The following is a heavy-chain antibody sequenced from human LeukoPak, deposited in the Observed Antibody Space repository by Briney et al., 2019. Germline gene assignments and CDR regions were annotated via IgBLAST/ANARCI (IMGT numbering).Heavy chain of an antibody. J-gene: IGHJ4*02. Sequence: GGSLRLSCVASGXTFSYYSRNWVGRAPGKGLEWFAYINSISGEIWYADSVKGRFTISRDDAKNSLYLQMNSLRDEDTAVYYCARDHGYAFDYWGQGTLVTVSS. CDR2: INSISGEI. V-gene: IGHV3-48*02. D-gene: IGHD5-12*01. CDR1: GXTFSYYS. CDR3: ARDHGYAFDY.